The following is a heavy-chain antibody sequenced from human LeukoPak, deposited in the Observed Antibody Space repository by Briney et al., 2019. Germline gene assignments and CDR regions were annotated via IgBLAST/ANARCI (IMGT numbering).Heavy chain of an antibody. V-gene: IGHV3-30*18. D-gene: IGHD6-13*01. CDR1: GFTFSSYG. Sequence: GGSLRLSCAASGFTFSSYGMHWVRQAPGKGLEWVAVISYDGSNKYYADSVKGRFTISRDNSKNTLYLQMNSLRAEDTAVYYCAKDPVGYSSSWYYFDYWGQGTLVTVSS. J-gene: IGHJ4*02. CDR3: AKDPVGYSSSWYYFDY. CDR2: ISYDGSNK.